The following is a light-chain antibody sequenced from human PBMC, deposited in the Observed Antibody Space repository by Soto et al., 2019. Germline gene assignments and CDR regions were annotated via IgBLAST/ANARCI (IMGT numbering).Light chain of an antibody. CDR1: QSVSSSY. V-gene: IGKV3-20*01. J-gene: IGKJ5*01. CDR3: QQYGSSPIT. CDR2: GAS. Sequence: EIVLTQSPGTLSLSPGERATLSYRASQSVSSSYLAWYQQKPAQAPRLLIYGASSRATGIPDRFSGIGSGTDFTLTISRLEPEDFAVYYCQQYGSSPITFGQGTRLEIK.